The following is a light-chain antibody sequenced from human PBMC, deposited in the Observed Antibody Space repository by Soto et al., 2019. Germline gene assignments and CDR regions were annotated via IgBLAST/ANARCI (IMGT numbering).Light chain of an antibody. V-gene: IGKV3-20*01. Sequence: EIVLTQSPGTLSLSPGERASLCCRASQSISSSYLAWYQQKPGQAPRLLIYGASNRATGIPDRFSGSGSGTDFTLTISRLEPEDFAVYYCQQYDRSPITFGQGTRLEIK. CDR2: GAS. CDR1: QSISSSY. J-gene: IGKJ5*01. CDR3: QQYDRSPIT.